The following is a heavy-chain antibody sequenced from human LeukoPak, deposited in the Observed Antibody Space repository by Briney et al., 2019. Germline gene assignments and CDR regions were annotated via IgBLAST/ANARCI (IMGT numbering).Heavy chain of an antibody. J-gene: IGHJ6*02. CDR3: ARRHYYGSGSPTDGMDV. CDR1: GGSISSYY. D-gene: IGHD3-10*01. Sequence: SETLSLTCTVSGGSISSYYWSWIRQPPGKGLDWIGYIYNSGSTNYNPSLKSRVTISVDTSKNQFSLSLTSVTAADTAVYYCARRHYYGSGSPTDGMDVWGQGTTVTVSS. CDR2: IYNSGST. V-gene: IGHV4-59*08.